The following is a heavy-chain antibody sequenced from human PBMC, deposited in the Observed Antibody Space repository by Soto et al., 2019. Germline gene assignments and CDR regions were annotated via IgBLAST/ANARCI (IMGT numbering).Heavy chain of an antibody. CDR2: ISAYNGNT. CDR3: ARVTASNYYYYYYYMDV. V-gene: IGHV1-18*01. Sequence: ASVKVSFKASGYTFTSYGISWVRQAPGQGLEWMGWISAYNGNTNYAQKLQGRVTMTTVTSTSTAYMELRSLRSDDTAVYYCARVTASNYYYYYYYMDVWGKGTRVTVS. CDR1: GYTFTSYG. D-gene: IGHD3-10*01. J-gene: IGHJ6*03.